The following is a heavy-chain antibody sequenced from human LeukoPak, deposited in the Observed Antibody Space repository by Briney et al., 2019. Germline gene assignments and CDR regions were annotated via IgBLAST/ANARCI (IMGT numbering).Heavy chain of an antibody. Sequence: PSETLSLTCTVSGGSISNKYWSWIRQPAGKGLEWIGYIYHSGSTKYNPSLKSRVTISVDTSKNQFSLKLSSVTAADTAVYYCARDGYSGNDGLWGQGTLVTVSS. J-gene: IGHJ4*02. CDR2: IYHSGST. D-gene: IGHD5-12*01. CDR3: ARDGYSGNDGL. V-gene: IGHV4-59*01. CDR1: GGSISNKY.